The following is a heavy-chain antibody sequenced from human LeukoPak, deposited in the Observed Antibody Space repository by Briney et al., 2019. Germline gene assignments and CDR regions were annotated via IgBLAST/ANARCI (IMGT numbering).Heavy chain of an antibody. CDR2: ISSSSVYI. J-gene: IGHJ4*02. CDR1: GFTFSSYG. Sequence: GGSLRLSCAASGFTFSSYGMKWVRQAPGKGLEWVSSISSSSVYIYYADSVKGRFTISRDNAKNSLYLQMNSLRAEDTAVYYCARNGIAAAGNLYYFDYWGQGTLVTVSS. V-gene: IGHV3-21*01. D-gene: IGHD6-13*01. CDR3: ARNGIAAAGNLYYFDY.